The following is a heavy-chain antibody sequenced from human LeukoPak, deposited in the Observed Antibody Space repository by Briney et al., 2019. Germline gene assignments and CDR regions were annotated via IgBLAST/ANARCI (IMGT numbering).Heavy chain of an antibody. Sequence: PGGSLRLSCAASGFTFSSYEMNWVRQAPGKGLEWVSYISSSGSTIYYADSVKGRFTISRDNAKNSLYLQMNSLRAEDTAVYYCASRRGDVYYYGSGNREDWGQGTLVTVSS. CDR1: GFTFSSYE. CDR3: ASRRGDVYYYGSGNRED. J-gene: IGHJ4*02. V-gene: IGHV3-48*03. CDR2: ISSSGSTI. D-gene: IGHD3-10*01.